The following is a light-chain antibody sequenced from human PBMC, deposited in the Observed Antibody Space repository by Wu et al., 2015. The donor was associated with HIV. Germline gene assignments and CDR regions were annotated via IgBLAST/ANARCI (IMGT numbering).Light chain of an antibody. J-gene: IGKJ1*01. CDR3: QQYNTYPWT. CDR1: QSISSW. CDR2: KAS. Sequence: DIQMTQSPSTLSASVGDRVIITCRASQSISSWLAWYQQKPGKVPKLLIYKASSLESGVPSRFSGSGSGTEFTLTISSLQTDDFATYYCQQYNTYPWTFGQGTKVEIK. V-gene: IGKV1-5*03.